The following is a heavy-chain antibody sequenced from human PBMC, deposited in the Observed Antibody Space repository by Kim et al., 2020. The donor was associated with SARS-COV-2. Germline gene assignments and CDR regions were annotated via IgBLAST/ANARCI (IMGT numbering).Heavy chain of an antibody. D-gene: IGHD3-22*01. Sequence: KYYVDSVNGRFTISRDNAKNSLYLQMNSLRAEDTAVYYCARDPYYDSSGYWGQGTLVTVSS. J-gene: IGHJ4*02. CDR3: ARDPYYDSSGY. CDR2: K. V-gene: IGHV3-7*03.